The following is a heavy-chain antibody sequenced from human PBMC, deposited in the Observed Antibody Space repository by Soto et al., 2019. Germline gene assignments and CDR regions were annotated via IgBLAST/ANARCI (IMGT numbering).Heavy chain of an antibody. CDR3: AKGDGGYFDH. J-gene: IGHJ4*02. V-gene: IGHV3-23*05. Sequence: EVQLLESGGGLVQPGGSLRLSCIASGFSFSNYAMIWVRQAPGKGPEWVSSIEISGRATYYADAVKRRFTISRDDSKNAVYLQMNSLRGEDTAVYFCAKGDGGYFDHWGQGSLVTVSS. CDR1: GFSFSNYA. CDR2: IEISGRAT. D-gene: IGHD3-16*01.